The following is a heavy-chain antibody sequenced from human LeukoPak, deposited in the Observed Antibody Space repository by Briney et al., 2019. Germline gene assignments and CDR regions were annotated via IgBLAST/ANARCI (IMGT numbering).Heavy chain of an antibody. V-gene: IGHV5-51*01. CDR1: GSSFTSYW. J-gene: IGHJ6*03. CDR2: IYPGDSDT. D-gene: IGHD2-21*02. Sequence: GESLQISCQGSGSSFTSYWIGWVRQVPGKGLEWMGIIYPGDSDTRYSPSFQGQVTISADKSISTAYLQWSSLKASDTAMYYCARSQLLSPYYYHYYYMDVWGKGTTVTVSS. CDR3: ARSQLLSPYYYHYYYMDV.